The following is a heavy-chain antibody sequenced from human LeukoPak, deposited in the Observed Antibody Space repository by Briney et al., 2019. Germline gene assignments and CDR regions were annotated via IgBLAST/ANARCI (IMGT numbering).Heavy chain of an antibody. CDR2: INHSGST. D-gene: IGHD3-22*01. J-gene: IGHJ4*02. CDR3: ARGTDYYDSSGYYFFDY. Sequence: TSETLSLTCTVSGGSISSSSYYWGWIRQPPGKGLEWIGEINHSGSTNYNPSLKSRVTISVDTSKNQFSLKLSSVTAADTAVYYCARGTDYYDSSGYYFFDYWGQGTLVTVSS. CDR1: GGSISSSSYY. V-gene: IGHV4-39*07.